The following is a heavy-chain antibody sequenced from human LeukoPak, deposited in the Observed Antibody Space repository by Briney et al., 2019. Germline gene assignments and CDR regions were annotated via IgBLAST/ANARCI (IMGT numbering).Heavy chain of an antibody. CDR3: ARGMTTVTYDAFDI. Sequence: PGGSLRLSCVASGFTFNTYAMYWVRQAPGKGLEWVANIKQDGSEKYYVDSVKGRFTISRDNAKNSLYLQMNSLRAEDTAVYYCARGMTTVTYDAFDIWGQGTMVTVSS. D-gene: IGHD4-17*01. CDR1: GFTFNTYA. CDR2: IKQDGSEK. J-gene: IGHJ3*02. V-gene: IGHV3-7*01.